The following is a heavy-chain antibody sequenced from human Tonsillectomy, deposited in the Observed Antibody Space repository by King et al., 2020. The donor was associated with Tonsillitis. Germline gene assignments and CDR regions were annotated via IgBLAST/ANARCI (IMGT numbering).Heavy chain of an antibody. J-gene: IGHJ6*03. V-gene: IGHV4-4*02. CDR3: ARNGYYCLDV. CDR1: SGSICRDNS. CDR2: VYHSGST. Sequence: VQLQESGPGLVKPSETLHLTCVVSSGSICRDNSWSCVLHPPGKGRKWIGGVYHSGSTNYNPSLKSRVTISVGKSMTQFSLKLSSVTAADTAVYYCARNGYYCLDVWGRGTTVTVSS. D-gene: IGHD1-1*01.